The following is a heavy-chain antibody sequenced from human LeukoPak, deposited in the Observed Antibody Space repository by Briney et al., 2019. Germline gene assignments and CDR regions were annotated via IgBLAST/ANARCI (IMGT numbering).Heavy chain of an antibody. Sequence: LPWGSLRLSCAASGFTLSSYEMNWVRQAPGKGLEWVAYINNYSSRMDYADSVKGRFTISRDNARNSVALQMSSLTVEDTAVYYCARELKGSGFDPWGQGTLVTVSS. CDR1: GFTLSSYE. J-gene: IGHJ5*02. D-gene: IGHD6-19*01. V-gene: IGHV3-48*03. CDR2: INNYSSRM. CDR3: ARELKGSGFDP.